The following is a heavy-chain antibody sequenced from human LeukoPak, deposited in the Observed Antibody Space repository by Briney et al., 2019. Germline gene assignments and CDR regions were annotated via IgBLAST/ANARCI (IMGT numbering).Heavy chain of an antibody. D-gene: IGHD1-26*01. CDR2: ITSSGNTK. CDR1: GFTFNSYE. J-gene: IGHJ3*02. V-gene: IGHV3-48*03. CDR3: ARDSQSGTSAAFDI. Sequence: GGSLRLSCAASGFTFNSYEMNWVRQAPGKGLEWVSYITSSGNTKYYAASVKGRFTISRDNGKNSLYLQMNSLRAEDTAVYFCARDSQSGTSAAFDIWGQGTMVTVSS.